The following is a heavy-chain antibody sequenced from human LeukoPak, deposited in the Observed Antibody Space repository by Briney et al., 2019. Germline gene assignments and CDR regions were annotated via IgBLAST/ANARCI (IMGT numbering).Heavy chain of an antibody. D-gene: IGHD6-25*01. V-gene: IGHV3-21*01. J-gene: IGHJ3*02. CDR2: ISSSSSYI. Sequence: GGSLRLSCAASGFTFSSYSMNWVSQAPGKWMEWVSSISSSSSYIYYADSVKGRFTISRDNAKDSLYLQMNSLRAEDTAVYYCARAERLFAAFDIWGQGTMVTVSS. CDR3: ARAERLFAAFDI. CDR1: GFTFSSYS.